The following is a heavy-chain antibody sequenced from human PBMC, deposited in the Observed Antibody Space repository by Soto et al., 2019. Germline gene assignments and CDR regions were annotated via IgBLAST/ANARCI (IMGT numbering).Heavy chain of an antibody. CDR2: IYYSGST. CDR3: ARDRDGSYPAAFDI. V-gene: IGHV4-59*01. J-gene: IGHJ3*02. Sequence: SETLSFTCTVSGGSISSYYWSWIRQPPGKGLEWIGYIYYSGSTNYNPSLKSRVTISVDTSKNQFSLKLSSVTAADTAVYYCARDRDGSYPAAFDIWGQGTMVTVSS. CDR1: GGSISSYY. D-gene: IGHD1-26*01.